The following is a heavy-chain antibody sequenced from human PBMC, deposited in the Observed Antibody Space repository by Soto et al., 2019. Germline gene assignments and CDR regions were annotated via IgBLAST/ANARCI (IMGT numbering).Heavy chain of an antibody. CDR1: GFTFSSYG. CDR2: IWYDGSNK. D-gene: IGHD6-19*01. V-gene: IGHV3-33*01. J-gene: IGHJ4*02. CDR3: ARAYSSGWYYFDY. Sequence: PGGSLRLSCAASGFTFSSYGMHWVRQAPGKGLEWVAVIWYDGSNKYYADSVKGRFTISRDNSKNTLYLQMNSLRADDTAVYYCARAYSSGWYYFDYWGQGTLVTVSS.